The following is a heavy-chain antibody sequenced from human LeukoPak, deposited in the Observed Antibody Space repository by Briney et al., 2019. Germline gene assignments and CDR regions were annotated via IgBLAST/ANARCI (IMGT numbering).Heavy chain of an antibody. CDR3: ATSGGDYYYYSLDV. D-gene: IGHD3-10*01. V-gene: IGHV1-46*01. CDR2: INPSGGST. CDR1: GYTFTSYY. Sequence: ASVKVSCKASGYTFTSYYMHWVRQAPGQGLEWMGIINPSGGSTSYAQKFQGRVTMTRDMSTSTVYMELSSLTSEDTAVYYCATSGGDYYYYSLDVWGKGTPVTISS. J-gene: IGHJ6*03.